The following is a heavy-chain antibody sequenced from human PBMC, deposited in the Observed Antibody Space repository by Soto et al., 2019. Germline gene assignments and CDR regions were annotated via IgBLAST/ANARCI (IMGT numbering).Heavy chain of an antibody. Sequence: GGSLRLSCAACGFTFSSYGMHWVRQAPGKGLEWVAVISYDGSNKYYADSVKGRFTISRDNSKNTLYLHMNRLRGEDTGVYYCARRPDAFYIWGRGTMVTVSS. CDR3: ARRPDAFYI. V-gene: IGHV3-30*03. CDR1: GFTFSSYG. CDR2: ISYDGSNK. J-gene: IGHJ3*02.